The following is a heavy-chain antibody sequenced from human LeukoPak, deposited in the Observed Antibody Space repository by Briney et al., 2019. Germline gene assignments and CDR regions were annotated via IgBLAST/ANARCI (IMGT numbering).Heavy chain of an antibody. CDR1: GFPSSMYW. Sequence: GGSLRLSRVASGFPSSMYWTSWVRPAPAGGLGWVANIKEEGGVMTYGDSLEGRFTISRHSAHNSLYLQMHSLRAEDTAGYFCARDVWGSYATGSYLDYWGQGAPVTRSS. CDR3: ARDVWGSYATGSYLDY. V-gene: IGHV3-7*01. D-gene: IGHD2-2*01. J-gene: IGHJ4*02. CDR2: IKEEGGVM.